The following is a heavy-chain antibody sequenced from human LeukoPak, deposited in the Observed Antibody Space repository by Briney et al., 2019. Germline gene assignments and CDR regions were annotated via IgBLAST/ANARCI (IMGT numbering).Heavy chain of an antibody. CDR3: ARSSGYSYVHEAFDI. V-gene: IGHV3-9*01. D-gene: IGHD5-18*01. CDR2: ISWNSGSI. Sequence: GGSLRLSCAVSGFTFDDYAMQWVRQAPGKGLEWVSGISWNSGSIGYADSVKGGFTISRDNAKNSLHLQMNSLRAEDTALYYCARSSGYSYVHEAFDIWGQGTMVTASS. CDR1: GFTFDDYA. J-gene: IGHJ3*02.